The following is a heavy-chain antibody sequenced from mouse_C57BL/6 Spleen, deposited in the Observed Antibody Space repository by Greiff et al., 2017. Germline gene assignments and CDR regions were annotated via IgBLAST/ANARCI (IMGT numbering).Heavy chain of an antibody. J-gene: IGHJ2*01. D-gene: IGHD4-1*01. CDR1: GFTFSDYY. CDR2: INYDGSST. V-gene: IGHV5-16*01. CDR3: ARGITGYYFDY. Sequence: EVHLVESEGGLVQPGSSMKLSCTASGFTFSDYYMAWVRQVPEKGLEWVANINYDGSSTYYLDSLKSRFIISRDNAKNILYLQMSSLKSEDTATYYCARGITGYYFDYWGQGTTLTVSS.